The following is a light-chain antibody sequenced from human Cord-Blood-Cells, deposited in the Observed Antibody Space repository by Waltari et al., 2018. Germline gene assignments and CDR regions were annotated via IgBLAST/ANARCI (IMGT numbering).Light chain of an antibody. CDR3: QQRSNWPPIT. CDR2: DAS. CDR1: QSVSSY. V-gene: IGKV3-11*01. Sequence: ELVLTQSPVTLSLSPGERATLSCRASQSVSSYLAWYQQKPGQAPRLLIYDASNRATGIPARFSGSGSGTDFTLTISSLEPEDFAVYYCQQRSNWPPITFGQGTRLEIK. J-gene: IGKJ5*01.